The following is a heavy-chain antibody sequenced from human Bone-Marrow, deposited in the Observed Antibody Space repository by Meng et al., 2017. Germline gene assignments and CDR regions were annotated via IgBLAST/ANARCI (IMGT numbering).Heavy chain of an antibody. CDR3: ARGPTTMAHDFDY. CDR2: INHSGST. CDR1: GGSFSDYY. Sequence: QVQLRQWGAGLLKPSEPLSLTCVVSGGSFSDYYWSWIRQPPGKGLEWIGEINHSGSTNYNPSLESRATISVDTSQNNLSLKLSSVTAADSAVYYCARGPTTMAHDFDYWGQGTLVTVSS. D-gene: IGHD4-11*01. J-gene: IGHJ4*02. V-gene: IGHV4-34*01.